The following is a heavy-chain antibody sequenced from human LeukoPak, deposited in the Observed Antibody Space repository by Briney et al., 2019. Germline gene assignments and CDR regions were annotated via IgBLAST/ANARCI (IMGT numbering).Heavy chain of an antibody. V-gene: IGHV1-8*01. D-gene: IGHD2-2*01. CDR1: GYTFTSYD. Sequence: ASVKVSCKASGYTFTSYDINWVRQATGQGLEWMGWMNPNSGNTGYAQKFQGRVTMTRNTSISTAYMELSSLRSEDTAVYYCARKFRNICSSTSCLGYWGQGTLVTVPS. CDR3: ARKFRNICSSTSCLGY. CDR2: MNPNSGNT. J-gene: IGHJ4*02.